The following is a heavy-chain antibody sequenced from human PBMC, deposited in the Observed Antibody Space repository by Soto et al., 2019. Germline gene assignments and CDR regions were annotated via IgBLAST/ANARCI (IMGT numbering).Heavy chain of an antibody. J-gene: IGHJ5*02. CDR3: AREGVVGAPWFDP. Sequence: SQTLSLTCAVSGGSLSSGGYSWSWIRQPPGKGLEWIGYIYHSGSTYYNPSLKSRVTISVDRSKNQFSLKLSSVTAADTAVYYCAREGVVGAPWFDPWGQGTLVTVSS. D-gene: IGHD1-26*01. CDR2: IYHSGST. CDR1: GGSLSSGGYS. V-gene: IGHV4-30-2*01.